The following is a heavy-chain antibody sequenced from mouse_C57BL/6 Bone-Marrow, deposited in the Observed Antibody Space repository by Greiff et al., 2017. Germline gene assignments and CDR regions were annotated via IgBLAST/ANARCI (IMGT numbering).Heavy chain of an antibody. D-gene: IGHD2-2*01. Sequence: VQLQQPGAELVKPGASVKLSCKASGYTFTSYGISWVKQRTGQGLEWIGEIYPRSGNTYYNEKFKGKATLTADKSSSTAYMELRSLTSEDSAVYFCARAFGYGTWFAYWGQGTLVTVSA. CDR2: IYPRSGNT. CDR1: GYTFTSYG. V-gene: IGHV1-81*01. J-gene: IGHJ3*01. CDR3: ARAFGYGTWFAY.